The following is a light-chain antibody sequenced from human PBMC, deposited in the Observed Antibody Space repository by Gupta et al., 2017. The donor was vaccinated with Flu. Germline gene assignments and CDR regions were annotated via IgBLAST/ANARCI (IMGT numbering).Light chain of an antibody. J-gene: IGLJ3*02. Sequence: RIPCGGNNIEIKSVQWYQQKSGQAPVLVVYGDSDRPSGIPERFSGANSGNTATLTISRVEVGDEAYYYCQVWDSNSAVFGGGTKLTVL. CDR1: NIEIKS. CDR2: GDS. CDR3: QVWDSNSAV. V-gene: IGLV3-21*02.